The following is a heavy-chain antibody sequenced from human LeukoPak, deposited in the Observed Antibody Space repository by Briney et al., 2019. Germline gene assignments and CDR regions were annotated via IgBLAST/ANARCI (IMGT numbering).Heavy chain of an antibody. V-gene: IGHV3-30*02. CDR2: IRYDGDKK. CDR1: GFTFSSYG. J-gene: IGHJ4*02. CDR3: AKVVTTYYYDTSGYSDY. Sequence: PGGSLRLSCAASGFTFSSYGMHWVRQAPEKGMEWVAFIRYDGDKKYYVDSVKGRFTIYRENSKNTLYLQMNSLRAEDTAVYYCAKVVTTYYYDTSGYSDYWGQGTLVTVSS. D-gene: IGHD3-22*01.